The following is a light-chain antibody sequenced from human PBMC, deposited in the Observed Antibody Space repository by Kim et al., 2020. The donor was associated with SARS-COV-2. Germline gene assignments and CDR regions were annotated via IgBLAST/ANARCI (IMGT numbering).Light chain of an antibody. J-gene: IGKJ2*01. CDR2: GAS. V-gene: IGKV3-15*01. CDR3: QQYNRWPPYI. Sequence: VPPCERAPLSCRARQNVTSNLAWYQQKPGQAPRLLIYGASIRATGIPDRFSGSGSGTEFTLTISSLQSEDFALYYCQQYNRWPPYIFGQGTKLEI. CDR1: QNVTSN.